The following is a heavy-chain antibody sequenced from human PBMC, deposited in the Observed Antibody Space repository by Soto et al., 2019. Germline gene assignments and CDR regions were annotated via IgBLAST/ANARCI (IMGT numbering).Heavy chain of an antibody. J-gene: IGHJ5*02. CDR3: ARGRWGITMVRGARARGIQNWFDP. Sequence: SETLSLTCAVYGGSFIGYYWSCVRHPPLKWREWIGEINHSGSTNYNPSLKSRVTISVDTSKNQFSLKLSSVTAADTAVYYCARGRWGITMVRGARARGIQNWFDPWGQGTLVTVSS. V-gene: IGHV4-34*01. D-gene: IGHD3-10*01. CDR2: INHSGST. CDR1: GGSFIGYY.